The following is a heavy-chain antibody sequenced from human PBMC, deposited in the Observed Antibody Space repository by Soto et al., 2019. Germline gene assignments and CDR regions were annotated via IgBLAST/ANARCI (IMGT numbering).Heavy chain of an antibody. V-gene: IGHV3-21*01. D-gene: IGHD1-7*01. Sequence: GGSLRLSCAASGFTFSSYSMKWVRQAPGKGLEWVSSISSSSYIYYADSVKGRFTISRDNAKNSLYLQMNSLRAEDTAVYYCARDITGTSYDYWGQGTLVTVSS. J-gene: IGHJ4*02. CDR3: ARDITGTSYDY. CDR2: ISSSSYI. CDR1: GFTFSSYS.